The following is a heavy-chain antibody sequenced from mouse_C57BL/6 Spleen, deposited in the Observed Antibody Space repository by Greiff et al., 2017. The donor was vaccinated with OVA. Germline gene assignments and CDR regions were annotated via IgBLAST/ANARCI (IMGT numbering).Heavy chain of an antibody. CDR1: GYTFTDYN. CDR3: ARRIYYYGSSPAWFAY. D-gene: IGHD1-1*01. Sequence: EVQLQQSGPELVKPGASVKIPCKASGYTFTDYNMDWVKQSHGKSLEWIGDINPNNGGTIYNQKFKGKATLTVDKSSSTAYMELRSLTSEDTAVYYCARRIYYYGSSPAWFAYWGQGTLVTVSA. CDR2: INPNNGGT. V-gene: IGHV1-18*01. J-gene: IGHJ3*01.